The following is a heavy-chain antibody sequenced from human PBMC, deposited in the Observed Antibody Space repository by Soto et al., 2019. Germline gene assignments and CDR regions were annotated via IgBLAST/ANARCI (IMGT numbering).Heavy chain of an antibody. CDR2: IYYSGST. CDR3: ARLGYCSGGSCYLHFDY. CDR1: GGSISSYY. V-gene: IGHV4-59*01. D-gene: IGHD2-15*01. Sequence: SETLSLTCTVSGGSISSYYWSWIRQPPGKGLEWIGYIYYSGSTNYNPSLKSRVTISVDTSKNQFSLKLSSVTAADTAVYYCARLGYCSGGSCYLHFDYWGQGTLVTVSS. J-gene: IGHJ4*02.